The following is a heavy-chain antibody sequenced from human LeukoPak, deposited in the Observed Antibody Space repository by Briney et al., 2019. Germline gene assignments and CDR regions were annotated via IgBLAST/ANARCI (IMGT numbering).Heavy chain of an antibody. Sequence: GASVKVSCKASGYTFTSYDINWVRQATGQGLEWMGWMNPNSGNTGYAQKFQGRVTKTRNTSISTAYMELSSLRSEDTAVYYCARESAKRYMDVWGKGTTVTVSS. J-gene: IGHJ6*03. CDR2: MNPNSGNT. CDR1: GYTFTSYD. V-gene: IGHV1-8*01. CDR3: ARESAKRYMDV.